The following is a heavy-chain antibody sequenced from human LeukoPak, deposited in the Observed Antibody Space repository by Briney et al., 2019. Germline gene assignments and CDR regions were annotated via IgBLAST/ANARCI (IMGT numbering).Heavy chain of an antibody. CDR3: SKGQWLVEQTFDY. CDR1: GFTFSSYA. Sequence: GGSLRLSCAASGFTFSSYAMSWVRQAPGKGLEWVSAISGSGGSTYYADSVKGRFTISRDNSKNTLFLQMNSLRAEDTAVYHCSKGQWLVEQTFDYWGQGTLVTVSS. D-gene: IGHD6-19*01. J-gene: IGHJ4*02. CDR2: ISGSGGST. V-gene: IGHV3-23*01.